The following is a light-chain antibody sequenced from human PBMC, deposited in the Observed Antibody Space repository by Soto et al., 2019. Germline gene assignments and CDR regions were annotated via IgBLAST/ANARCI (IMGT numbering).Light chain of an antibody. CDR1: SSDVGSYNL. Sequence: QSALTQPASVSGSPGQSIAISCTGTSSDVGSYNLVSWYQQHPGKAPKLMIYEGSKRPSGVSNRFSGSKSGNTASLTISGLQADDEADYYCCSYAGSTTNYVFGTGTKLTVL. J-gene: IGLJ1*01. V-gene: IGLV2-23*01. CDR2: EGS. CDR3: CSYAGSTTNYV.